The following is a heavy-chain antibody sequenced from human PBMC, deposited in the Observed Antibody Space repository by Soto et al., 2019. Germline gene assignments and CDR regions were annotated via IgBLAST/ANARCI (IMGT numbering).Heavy chain of an antibody. Sequence: QVQLQESGPGLVKPSQTLSLTCTVSGGSISSGDYYWSWIRQRPGKGLAWIGYIYYSGSTYYNPTLXSXITISVDTSKNQFSLKLTSVTAADTAVYYCARSVFPWGQGTLVTVSS. CDR2: IYYSGST. CDR1: GGSISSGDYY. CDR3: ARSVFP. J-gene: IGHJ5*02. V-gene: IGHV4-31*03.